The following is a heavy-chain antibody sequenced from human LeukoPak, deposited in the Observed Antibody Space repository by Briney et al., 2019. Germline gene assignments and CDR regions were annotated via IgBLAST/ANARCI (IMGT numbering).Heavy chain of an antibody. CDR1: GYTFTGYY. J-gene: IGHJ4*02. V-gene: IGHV1-2*02. CDR3: ARRVGYYDSSGYPYFDY. Sequence: ASVKVSCKASGYTFTGYYMHWVRQAPGQGLEWMGWINPNSGGTNYAQKFQGRVTMTRDTSISTAYMELSRLRSDDTAVYYCARRVGYYDSSGYPYFDYWGQGTLVTVSS. D-gene: IGHD3-22*01. CDR2: INPNSGGT.